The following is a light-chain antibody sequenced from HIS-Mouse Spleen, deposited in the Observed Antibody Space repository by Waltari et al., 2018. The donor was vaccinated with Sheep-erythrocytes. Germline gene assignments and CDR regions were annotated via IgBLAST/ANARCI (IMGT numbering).Light chain of an antibody. CDR1: SSDVGGYHY. CDR2: EVS. Sequence: QSALTQPRSVSGSPGQSVTISCTGTSSDVGGYHYVSWYQQHPGKAPKLMIYEVSNRPSGVSNRFSGSKSGNTASLTISGLQAEDEADYYCSSYTSSSTLEVFGGGTKLTVL. CDR3: SSYTSSSTLEV. J-gene: IGLJ2*01. V-gene: IGLV2-14*01.